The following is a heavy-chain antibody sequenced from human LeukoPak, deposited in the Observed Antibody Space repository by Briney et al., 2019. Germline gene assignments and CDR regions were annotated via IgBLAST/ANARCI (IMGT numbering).Heavy chain of an antibody. CDR1: GFTFSNYA. CDR3: ARRGYGDYYFDY. Sequence: GGSLRLSCAASGFTFSNYAMHWVRQAPGKGLECVAVISYDGSNKYYADSVKGRFTISRDNSKNTLYLQMNSLRAEDTAVYYCARRGYGDYYFDYWGQGTLVTVSS. CDR2: ISYDGSNK. J-gene: IGHJ4*02. D-gene: IGHD4-17*01. V-gene: IGHV3-30-3*01.